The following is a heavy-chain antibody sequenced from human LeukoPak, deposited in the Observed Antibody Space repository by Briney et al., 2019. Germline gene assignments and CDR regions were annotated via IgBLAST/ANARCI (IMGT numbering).Heavy chain of an antibody. D-gene: IGHD5-12*01. Sequence: RWASVKVSCKVSGYTFIDYYMHWVRQAPGQGLEWMGIINPSGGSTSYAQKFQGRVTMTRDMSTSTVYMELSSLRSEDTAVYYCARGYSGYDYDPLDAFDIWGQGTMVTVSS. CDR1: GYTFIDYY. V-gene: IGHV1-46*01. CDR3: ARGYSGYDYDPLDAFDI. CDR2: INPSGGST. J-gene: IGHJ3*02.